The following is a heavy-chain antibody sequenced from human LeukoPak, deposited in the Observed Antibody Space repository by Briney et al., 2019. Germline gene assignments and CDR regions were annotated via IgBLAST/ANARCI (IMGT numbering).Heavy chain of an antibody. CDR3: ARRPSSPDAFDI. CDR1: SDSITSSGSF. V-gene: IGHV4-39*02. D-gene: IGHD3-10*01. J-gene: IGHJ3*02. CDR2: ILYSGSI. Sequence: SETLSLTCSVCSDSITSSGSFWGWLRQPPGKGPEWIGSILYSGSIYYNPSLKSRVTISGDTSKNHFFLKVYSVTAADTAVYYCARRPSSPDAFDIWGQGRVVTVSS.